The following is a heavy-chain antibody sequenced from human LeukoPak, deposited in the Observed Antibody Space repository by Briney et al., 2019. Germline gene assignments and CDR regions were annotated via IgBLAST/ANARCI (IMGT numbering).Heavy chain of an antibody. V-gene: IGHV4-59*01. CDR1: GGSISSYY. CDR2: IYYSGST. D-gene: IGHD2-2*01. J-gene: IGHJ4*02. CDR3: ARYYCSSTSCYFDY. Sequence: SETLSLTCTVSGGSISSYYWSWIRQPPGKGLEWIGYIYYSGSTNYNPSLKSRVTISVDTSKNQFSLKLSSVTAADTAVYYCARYYCSSTSCYFDYWGQGTLVTVSS.